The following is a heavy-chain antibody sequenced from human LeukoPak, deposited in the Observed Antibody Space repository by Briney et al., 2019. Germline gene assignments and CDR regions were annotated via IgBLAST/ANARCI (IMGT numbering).Heavy chain of an antibody. CDR2: ISATGST. V-gene: IGHV4-4*09. J-gene: IGHJ5*02. CDR1: GGSIRKYY. CDR3: PIMVRGVIDWFDP. Sequence: SETLSLTCRVSGGSIRKYYWTWIRQPPGKGLELIGFISATGSTPYNPSLNSRVTISVDTSKNQFSLKLTSVTAADTAVYARPIMVRGVIDWFDPWGQGTLVTVTS. D-gene: IGHD3-10*01.